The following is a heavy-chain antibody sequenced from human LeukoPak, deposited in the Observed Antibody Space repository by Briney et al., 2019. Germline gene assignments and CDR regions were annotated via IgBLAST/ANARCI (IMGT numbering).Heavy chain of an antibody. D-gene: IGHD5/OR15-5a*01. CDR3: ARGWAVSTAAAWLDP. V-gene: IGHV4-59*01. CDR2: IYYTGTI. J-gene: IGHJ5*02. CDR1: GGSIGTYY. Sequence: SETLSLTCTFSGGSIGTYYWSWIRQSPGKGLEWIGYIYYTGTINYNPSFRSRVIMSVDTANNQFSLKLSSVTAADTAVYYCARGWAVSTAAAWLDPWGQGTLVTVSS.